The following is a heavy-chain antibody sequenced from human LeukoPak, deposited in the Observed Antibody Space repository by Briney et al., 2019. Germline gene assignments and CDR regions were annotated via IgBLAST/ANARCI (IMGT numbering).Heavy chain of an antibody. CDR2: ISGSGGST. J-gene: IGHJ4*02. CDR3: AKRPDYGDYYFDY. D-gene: IGHD4-17*01. V-gene: IGHV3-23*01. Sequence: GGSLRLSCAASGFTFSSYAMSWVRQAPGKGLEWVSSISGSGGSTHYADSVKGRFTISRDNSKNTLYVQMNSLRAEDTAVYYCAKRPDYGDYYFDYWGQGTLVTVSS. CDR1: GFTFSSYA.